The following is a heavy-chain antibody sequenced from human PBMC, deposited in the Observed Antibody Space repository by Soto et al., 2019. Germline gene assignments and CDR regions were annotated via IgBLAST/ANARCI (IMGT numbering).Heavy chain of an antibody. V-gene: IGHV1-18*01. CDR1: GYTFTSYG. CDR3: ARVYLGATSESDAFDI. CDR2: ISAYNGNT. Sequence: QVQLVQSGAEVKKPGASVKVSCKASGYTFTSYGISWVRQAPGQGLEWMGWISAYNGNTNYAQKLQGRVTITTDTSTSTAYMELRSLRSDDTAVYYCARVYLGATSESDAFDIWGQGTMVTVSS. J-gene: IGHJ3*02. D-gene: IGHD1-26*01.